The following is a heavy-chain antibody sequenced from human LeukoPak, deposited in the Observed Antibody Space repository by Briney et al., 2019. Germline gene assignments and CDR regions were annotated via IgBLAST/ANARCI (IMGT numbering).Heavy chain of an antibody. CDR2: IKSKTDGGTT. CDR1: GFTFSNAW. CDR3: VTDLVIKGYFDY. J-gene: IGHJ4*02. V-gene: IGHV3-15*07. Sequence: SGGSLRLSCAASGFTFSNAWMNWVRQAPGKGLEWVGRIKSKTDGGTTDYAAPVKGRFTISRDDSKNTLYLQMNGLKTEDTAVYYCVTDLVIKGYFDYWGQGALVTVSS. D-gene: IGHD2-21*01.